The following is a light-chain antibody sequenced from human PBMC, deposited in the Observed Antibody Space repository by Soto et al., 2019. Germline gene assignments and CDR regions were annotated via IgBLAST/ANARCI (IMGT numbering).Light chain of an antibody. J-gene: IGKJ4*01. Sequence: EIVMTQSPATLSVSPGERXTLSXRASQSVSSNLAWYQQKPGQAPRLLIYGASTRATGIPARFSGSGSGTEFTLTISSLQSEDFAVYYCQQYNNWPPLTFGGGTKVEIK. CDR2: GAS. CDR3: QQYNNWPPLT. CDR1: QSVSSN. V-gene: IGKV3-15*01.